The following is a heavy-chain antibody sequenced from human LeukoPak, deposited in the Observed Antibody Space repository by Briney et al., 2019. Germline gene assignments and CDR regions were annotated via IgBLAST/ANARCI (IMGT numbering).Heavy chain of an antibody. D-gene: IGHD1-26*01. CDR2: IYYLGST. J-gene: IGHJ4*02. V-gene: IGHV4-59*08. CDR1: KGSMSHYY. Sequence: PSETLSLTCTVSKGSMSHYYWSWIRQPPGKRLEWIGYIYYLGSTNYNPSLTSRVTISVDTSKNQFSLKLTSVTAADTAVYYCARRGAGFFDHWGQGALVTVSS. CDR3: ARRGAGFFDH.